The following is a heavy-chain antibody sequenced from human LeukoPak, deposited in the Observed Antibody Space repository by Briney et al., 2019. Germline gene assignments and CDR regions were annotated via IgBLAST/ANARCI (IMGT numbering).Heavy chain of an antibody. D-gene: IGHD4-23*01. CDR2: IYYSGST. Sequence: PSETLSLTCTVSGGSISSYYWSLIRQPPGKGLEGIGYIYYSGSTNYNPSLKSRVTISVDTSKNQFSLKLSSVTAADTAVYYCARAADYGGNYHLGYWGQGTLVTVSS. V-gene: IGHV4-59*01. J-gene: IGHJ4*02. CDR1: GGSISSYY. CDR3: ARAADYGGNYHLGY.